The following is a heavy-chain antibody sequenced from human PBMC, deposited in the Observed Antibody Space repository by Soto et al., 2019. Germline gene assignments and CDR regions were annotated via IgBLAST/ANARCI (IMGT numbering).Heavy chain of an antibody. Sequence: QVQLVQSGAEVKKPGASVKVSCKASGYTFTSYDINWVRQATGQGLEWMGWMNPNSGNTGYAQKFQGRVTMTRNTSISTAYMELSSLRSEDTAVYYCARGRSTHYYDSSGDWFDPWGQGTLVTVSS. J-gene: IGHJ5*02. CDR1: GYTFTSYD. V-gene: IGHV1-8*01. CDR2: MNPNSGNT. CDR3: ARGRSTHYYDSSGDWFDP. D-gene: IGHD3-22*01.